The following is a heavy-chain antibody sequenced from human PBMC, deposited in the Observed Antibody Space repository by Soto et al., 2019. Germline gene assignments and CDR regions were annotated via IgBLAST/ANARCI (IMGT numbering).Heavy chain of an antibody. CDR1: GGSVSSGDYY. Sequence: ETLSLTCTGSGGSVSSGDYYWSWIRQPPGKGLEWIGYIYYSGNTNYNPSLKSRVIISVDTSKNLFSLKLTSVTAADTAVYYCARIPVDTSRIYGLDPWGQGTLVTVSS. V-gene: IGHV4-61*08. J-gene: IGHJ5*02. CDR3: ARIPVDTSRIYGLDP. D-gene: IGHD5-18*01. CDR2: IYYSGNT.